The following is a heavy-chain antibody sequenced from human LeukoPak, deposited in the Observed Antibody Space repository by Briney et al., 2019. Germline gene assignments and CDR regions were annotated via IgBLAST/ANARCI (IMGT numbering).Heavy chain of an antibody. CDR1: GGSISSYY. CDR2: IYYSGST. D-gene: IGHD6-13*01. Sequence: SETLSLTCTVSGGSISSYYWIWIRQPPGKGLEWIGYIYYSGSTNYNPSLKSRVTISVDTSKNQFSLKLSSVTAADTAVYYCARDLDPQQLVHYYGMDVWGQGTTVTVSS. J-gene: IGHJ6*02. V-gene: IGHV4-59*01. CDR3: ARDLDPQQLVHYYGMDV.